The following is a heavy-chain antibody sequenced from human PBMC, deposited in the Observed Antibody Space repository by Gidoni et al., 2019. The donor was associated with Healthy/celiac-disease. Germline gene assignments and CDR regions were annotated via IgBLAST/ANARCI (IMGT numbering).Heavy chain of an antibody. CDR1: GFTVSSNY. J-gene: IGHJ5*02. V-gene: IGHV3-66*02. CDR3: AREERATMVRGTFDP. CDR2: IYSGGST. D-gene: IGHD3-10*01. Sequence: EVQLVESGGGLVQPGGSLRLSCAASGFTVSSNYMSWVRQAPGKGLEWVSVIYSGGSTYYADSVKGRFTISRDNSKNTLYLQMNSLRAEDTAVYYCAREERATMVRGTFDPWGQGTLVTVSS.